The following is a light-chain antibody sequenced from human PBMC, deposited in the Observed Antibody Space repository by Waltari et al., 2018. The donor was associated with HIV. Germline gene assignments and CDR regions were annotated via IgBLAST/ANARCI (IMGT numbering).Light chain of an antibody. CDR1: GGISQS. J-gene: IGKJ3*01. CDR3: QQYEDTPLT. CDR2: DAS. V-gene: IGKV1-33*01. Sequence: DIQMTQSPPSLSASVGGRVTTPCQATGGISQSLNWYQQKAGKAPTLLIYDASNLETGVPSRFSGSGSGTDFTRTIASLQPEDVATYYCQQYEDTPLTFGPGTTVDIK.